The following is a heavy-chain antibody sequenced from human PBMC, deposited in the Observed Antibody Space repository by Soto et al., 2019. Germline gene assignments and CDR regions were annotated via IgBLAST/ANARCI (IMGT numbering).Heavy chain of an antibody. V-gene: IGHV4-30-4*01. CDR3: ARIGLTTALL. CDR2: IYYSGST. Sequence: QVQLQESGPGLVKPSQTLSLTCTVSGGSINSGDYYWSWIRQPPGKGLEWIGYIYYSGSTYYNPPLRSRVTISIDTSKHHFFLNLSSVPAADTAVYYCARIGLTTALLWGQGTLVTVSS. D-gene: IGHD4-17*01. CDR1: GGSINSGDYY. J-gene: IGHJ4*02.